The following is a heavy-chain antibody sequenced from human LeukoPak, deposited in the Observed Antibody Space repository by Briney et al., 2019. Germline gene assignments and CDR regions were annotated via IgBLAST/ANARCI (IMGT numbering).Heavy chain of an antibody. Sequence: ASVKVSCKASGYTFTGYYMHWVRQAPGQGLEWMGWINPNSGGTNYAQKFQGWVTMTRDTSISTAFMELSRLRSDDTAVYYCARETYYYDSTGHRSWFDPWGQGTLVTVSS. CDR3: ARETYYYDSTGHRSWFDP. CDR1: GYTFTGYY. D-gene: IGHD3-22*01. CDR2: INPNSGGT. V-gene: IGHV1-2*04. J-gene: IGHJ5*02.